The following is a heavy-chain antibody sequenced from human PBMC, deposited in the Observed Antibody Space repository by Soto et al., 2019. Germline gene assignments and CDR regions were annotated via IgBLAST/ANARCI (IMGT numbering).Heavy chain of an antibody. CDR3: ARAEYCSSTSCYPYYYYMDV. Sequence: SETLSLTCAVYGGSFSGYYWSWIRQPPGKGLEWIGEINHSGSTNYNPSLKSRVTISVDTSKNQFSLKLSSVTAADTAVYYCARAEYCSSTSCYPYYYYMDVWGKGTTVTVSS. CDR2: INHSGST. D-gene: IGHD2-2*01. J-gene: IGHJ6*03. V-gene: IGHV4-34*01. CDR1: GGSFSGYY.